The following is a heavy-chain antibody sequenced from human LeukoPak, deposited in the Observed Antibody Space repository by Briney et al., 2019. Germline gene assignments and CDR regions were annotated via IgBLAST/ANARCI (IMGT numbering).Heavy chain of an antibody. CDR2: IKQDGSEK. J-gene: IGHJ4*02. CDR3: ARGSPVDY. CDR1: GYTFRDYG. Sequence: PGGSLRLSCAASGYTFRDYGIHWVHQAPGKGLEWVANIKQDGSEKYYVDSVKGRFTISRDNAKNSLYLQMNTLRAEDTAVYYCARGSPVDYWGQGTLVTVSS. V-gene: IGHV3-7*01.